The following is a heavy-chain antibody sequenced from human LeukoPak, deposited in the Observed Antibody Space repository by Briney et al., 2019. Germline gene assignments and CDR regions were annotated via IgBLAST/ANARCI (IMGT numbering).Heavy chain of an antibody. CDR1: GFTFSSYA. V-gene: IGHV3-23*01. CDR3: ARSNQADDY. CDR2: ISGSGGTT. J-gene: IGHJ4*02. Sequence: PGGSLRLSCAASGFTFSSYAMSWVRQAPGKGLEWVSGISGSGGTTYYADSVKGRFTISRDNSKDTLYLQMNSLRAEDTGVYYCARSNQADDYWGQGTLVTVSS. D-gene: IGHD1-14*01.